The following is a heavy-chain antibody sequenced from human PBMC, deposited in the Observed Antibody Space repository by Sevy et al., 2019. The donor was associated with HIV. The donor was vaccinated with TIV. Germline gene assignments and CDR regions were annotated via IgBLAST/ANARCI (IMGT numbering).Heavy chain of an antibody. J-gene: IGHJ4*02. CDR1: GFTFGDYC. D-gene: IGHD6-13*01. Sequence: GGSLRLSCTASGFTFGDYCMSWVRQAPGKGLEWVAFLKSDVYGGTVDHAASVRGRFVISMDDSKTIAYLQMNDLKTGDTGVYYCTRWKAAQSIFDYWGQGALVTVSS. CDR2: LKSDVYGGTV. CDR3: TRWKAAQSIFDY. V-gene: IGHV3-49*04.